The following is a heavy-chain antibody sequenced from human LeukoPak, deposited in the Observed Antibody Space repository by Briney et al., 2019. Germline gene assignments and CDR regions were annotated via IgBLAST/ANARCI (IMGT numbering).Heavy chain of an antibody. J-gene: IGHJ4*02. CDR2: ISSNGDYI. Sequence: GGSLRLSCAASGFTFSSYGMHWVRQAPGEGLEWVSSISSNGDYIHYADSVKGRFTISRDNAKNSLYLQMNSLRAKDTAIYYCARGRGSLPFDSWGQGTLVIVSS. D-gene: IGHD1-26*01. CDR1: GFTFSSYG. CDR3: ARGRGSLPFDS. V-gene: IGHV3-21*01.